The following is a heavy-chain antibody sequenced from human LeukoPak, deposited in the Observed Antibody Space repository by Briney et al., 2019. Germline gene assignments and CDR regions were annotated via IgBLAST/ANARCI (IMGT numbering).Heavy chain of an antibody. CDR3: AKGGGDNSYTYTHY. CDR1: GFTFSNCA. D-gene: IGHD3-16*01. J-gene: IGHJ4*02. Sequence: GGSLRLSCVGSGFTFSNCAMTWVRQAPGKGPEWVSVISGSGSTIFYADSVKGRFTISRDNSRNTLYLQMNSLRAEDTAVYYCAKGGGDNSYTYTHYWGQGTLVTVSS. CDR2: ISGSGSTI. V-gene: IGHV3-23*01.